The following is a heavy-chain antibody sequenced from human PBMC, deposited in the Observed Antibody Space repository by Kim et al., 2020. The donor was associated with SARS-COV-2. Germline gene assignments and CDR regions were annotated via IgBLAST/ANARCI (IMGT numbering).Heavy chain of an antibody. CDR1: GYTFTSYG. J-gene: IGHJ6*02. D-gene: IGHD3-9*01. V-gene: IGHV1-18*01. Sequence: ASVKVSCKASGYTFTSYGISWVRQAPGQGLEWMGWISAYNGNTNYAQKLQGRVTMTTDTSTSTAYMELRSLRSDDTAVYYCARVSLRYFDWLLSYYYYYGMDVWGQGTTVTVSS. CDR3: ARVSLRYFDWLLSYYYYYGMDV. CDR2: ISAYNGNT.